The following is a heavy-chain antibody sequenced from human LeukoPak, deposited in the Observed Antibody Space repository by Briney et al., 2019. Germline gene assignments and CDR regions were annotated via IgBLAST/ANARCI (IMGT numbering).Heavy chain of an antibody. Sequence: GGSLRLSCVASGVTLSNYAMSWARQAPGKGLEWVSGISSSGSGGNTYYADSVKGRSTISRDSSRNTLFLHMNTLRAEDTAIYYCAKDRTVGASYWYLDLWGRGTLVTVSS. CDR2: ISSSGSGGNT. CDR1: GVTLSNYA. CDR3: AKDRTVGASYWYLDL. V-gene: IGHV3-23*01. J-gene: IGHJ2*01. D-gene: IGHD1-26*01.